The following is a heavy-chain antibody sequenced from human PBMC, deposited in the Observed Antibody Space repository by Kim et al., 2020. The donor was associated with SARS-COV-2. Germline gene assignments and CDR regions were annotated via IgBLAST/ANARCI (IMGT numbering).Heavy chain of an antibody. CDR2: ISGSGTIT. J-gene: IGHJ3*02. CDR3: VRENFWAFDI. CDR1: GFTLSLYS. V-gene: IGHV3-48*04. Sequence: GGSLILSCATSGFTLSLYSMNWVRQSPGKGLEWVSHISGSGTITKHADSVRGRFTISRDNAKNSLFLQMNGLRAEDMAVYYCVRENFWAFDIWGQGTMVTVSS. D-gene: IGHD3-3*01.